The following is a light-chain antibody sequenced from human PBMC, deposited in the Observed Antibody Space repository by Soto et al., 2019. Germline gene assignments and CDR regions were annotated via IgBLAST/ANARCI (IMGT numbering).Light chain of an antibody. Sequence: EIVVTQSPATLSVSPGEGATLSCTASQSVSSNLAWYQHKPGQAPRLLIYGASTRATGIPARFSGSGSGTEFTLTISALQSEDLAIYYCQQYNNWPITFGGGTKVEIK. J-gene: IGKJ4*01. CDR1: QSVSSN. V-gene: IGKV3-15*01. CDR3: QQYNNWPIT. CDR2: GAS.